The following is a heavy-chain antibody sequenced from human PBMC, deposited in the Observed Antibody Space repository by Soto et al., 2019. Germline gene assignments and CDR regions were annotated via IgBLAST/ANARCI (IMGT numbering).Heavy chain of an antibody. CDR3: ARHPVGYRCFGI. D-gene: IGHD3-16*02. CDR1: GGSISSSSYY. Sequence: SQTLSLTCTVSGGSISSSSYYWGWIRQPPGKGLEWIGSIYYSGSTYYNPSLKSRVTISVDTSKNQFSLKLSSVTAADTAVYYCARHPVGYRCFGIWGQGTMVTVSS. J-gene: IGHJ3*02. CDR2: IYYSGST. V-gene: IGHV4-39*01.